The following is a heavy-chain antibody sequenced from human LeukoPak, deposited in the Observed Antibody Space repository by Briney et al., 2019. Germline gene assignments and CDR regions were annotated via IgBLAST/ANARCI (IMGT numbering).Heavy chain of an antibody. CDR1: GGSLSGYY. Sequence: SETLSLTCAVYGGSLSGYYWSWVRQPPGEGLEWIGEINHSGSTNYNPSLKSRVTISVDTSKNQFSLKLSSVTAADTAVYYCARGISSILPSWGYLNWFDPWGQGTLVTVSS. CDR3: ARGISSILPSWGYLNWFDP. CDR2: INHSGST. J-gene: IGHJ5*02. V-gene: IGHV4-34*01. D-gene: IGHD3-16*01.